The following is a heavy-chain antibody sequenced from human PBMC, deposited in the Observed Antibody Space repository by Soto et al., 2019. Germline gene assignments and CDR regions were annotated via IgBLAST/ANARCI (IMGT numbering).Heavy chain of an antibody. CDR3: VRSFTWYSEADF. Sequence: EVQLLESGGGLVQPGGSLRLSCAASGFRFSSYALSWVRQAPGKGLEWVSSVSGGGGDTSYADSVRGRFTISRDNSKNTLYLQMNSLSADDAAVYYCVRSFTWYSEADFWGQGTLVTVSS. CDR2: VSGGGGDT. D-gene: IGHD6-13*01. J-gene: IGHJ4*02. V-gene: IGHV3-23*01. CDR1: GFRFSSYA.